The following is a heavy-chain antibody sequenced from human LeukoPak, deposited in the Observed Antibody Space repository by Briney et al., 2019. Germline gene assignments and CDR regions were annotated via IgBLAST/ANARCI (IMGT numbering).Heavy chain of an antibody. J-gene: IGHJ5*02. CDR2: IEKKDKGYATAT. D-gene: IGHD1-26*01. V-gene: IGHV3-73*01. Sequence: PGGSLKLSCAASGFTFSGSAIHCVRQSSGKGLECVGQIEKKDKGYATATAYAASVTGRFTISRDDSINTAYLQMKSLRTEDTALYYCTRDSGTYNWFDPWRQGTLVTVSS. CDR3: TRDSGTYNWFDP. CDR1: GFTFSGSA.